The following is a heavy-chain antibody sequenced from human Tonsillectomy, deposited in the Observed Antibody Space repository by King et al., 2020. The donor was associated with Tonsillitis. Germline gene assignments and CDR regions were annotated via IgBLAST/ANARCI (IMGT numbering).Heavy chain of an antibody. D-gene: IGHD3-3*01. CDR1: GFIFSSYG. Sequence: QLVQSGGGVVQPGRSLRLSCAASGFIFSSYGMHWVRQAPGKGLEWVALISYDGTNKYYADSVKGRFTISRDNSKNTLYLQMNSLRAEDTAFYYCAKAPTYYDVYGMDVWGQGTTVTVSS. CDR2: ISYDGTNK. V-gene: IGHV3-30*18. J-gene: IGHJ6*02. CDR3: AKAPTYYDVYGMDV.